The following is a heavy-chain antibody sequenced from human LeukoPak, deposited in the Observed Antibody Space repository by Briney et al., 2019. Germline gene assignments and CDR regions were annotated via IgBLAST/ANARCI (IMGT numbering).Heavy chain of an antibody. D-gene: IGHD3-10*01. CDR1: GGSISDINYY. CDR2: IYYSGST. J-gene: IGHJ4*02. Sequence: SETLSDTCTVSGGSISDINYYWGWIRQPPGKGLEWIASIYYSGSTYYNPSLKSRVTISVDTSKKQFSLKLSSVTAADTAVYYCARIDFYGSGNYYFDYWGQGTLVTVSS. CDR3: ARIDFYGSGNYYFDY. V-gene: IGHV4-39*01.